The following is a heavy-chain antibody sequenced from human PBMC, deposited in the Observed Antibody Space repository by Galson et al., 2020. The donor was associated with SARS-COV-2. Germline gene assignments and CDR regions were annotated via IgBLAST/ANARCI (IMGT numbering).Heavy chain of an antibody. Sequence: GGSLRLSCVVSGFTFTTYNIMWVRQAPGKGLEWVSSIGRDSSHRYYADSVKGRFAISRDNAKNSVFLQMNTLRVEDTAVYYCARPPDSLGSYWGGDNWGQGTLVTVSS. CDR1: GFTFTTYN. CDR3: ARPPDSLGSYWGGDN. CDR2: IGRDSSHR. V-gene: IGHV3-21*06. J-gene: IGHJ4*02. D-gene: IGHD1-26*01.